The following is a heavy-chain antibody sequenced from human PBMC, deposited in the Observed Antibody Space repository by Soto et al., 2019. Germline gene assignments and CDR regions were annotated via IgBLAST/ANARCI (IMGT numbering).Heavy chain of an antibody. CDR2: ISSYGGST. J-gene: IGHJ4*02. CDR3: AKVRVDYSDSSGPIDY. CDR1: GFTFSSYA. D-gene: IGHD3-22*01. Sequence: GGSLRLSCAASGFTFSSYAMHWVRQAPGKGLEYVSAISSYGGSTYYANSVKGRFTISRDNSKNTLYLQMNSLRAGDTAVYYCAKVRVDYSDSSGPIDYWGQGTLVTVSS. V-gene: IGHV3-64*01.